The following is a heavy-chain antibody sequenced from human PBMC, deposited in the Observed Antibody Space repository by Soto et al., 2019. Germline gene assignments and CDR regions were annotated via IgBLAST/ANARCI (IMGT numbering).Heavy chain of an antibody. D-gene: IGHD3-16*01. CDR3: ARDTDYDSYYYYGMDV. CDR2: IYYSGST. CDR1: GGSISSGGYY. V-gene: IGHV4-31*03. J-gene: IGHJ6*02. Sequence: QVQLQESGPGLVKPSQTLSLTCTVSGGSISSGGYYWSWIRQHPGKGLEWIGYIYYSGSTYYNPSLKSRVTISVDTSKNQFSLKLISVTAADTAVYYCARDTDYDSYYYYGMDVWGQGTTVTVSS.